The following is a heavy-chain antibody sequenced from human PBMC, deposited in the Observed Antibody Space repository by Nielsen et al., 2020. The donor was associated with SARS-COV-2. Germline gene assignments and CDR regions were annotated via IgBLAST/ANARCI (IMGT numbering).Heavy chain of an antibody. D-gene: IGHD4-23*01. Sequence: SETLSLTCAVSGGSISSSNWWSWVRQPPGKGLEWIGEIYHSGSTNYNPSLKSRVTISVDKSKNQFSLKLSSVTAADTAVYYCARFDYGGKTRHFDYWGQGTLVTVSS. J-gene: IGHJ4*02. CDR2: IYHSGST. CDR3: ARFDYGGKTRHFDY. CDR1: GGSISSSNW. V-gene: IGHV4-4*02.